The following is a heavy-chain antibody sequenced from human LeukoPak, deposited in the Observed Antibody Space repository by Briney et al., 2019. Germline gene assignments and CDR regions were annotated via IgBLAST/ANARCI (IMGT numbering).Heavy chain of an antibody. CDR2: IIPILGIA. CDR1: GGTFSSYA. V-gene: IGHV1-69*04. Sequence: SVKVSCKASGGTFSSYAISWVRQAPGQGLEWMGRIIPILGIANYAQKFQGRVTITADKSTSTAYMELSSPRSEDTAVYYCARVLYYYDSSGLDYWGQGTLVTVSS. J-gene: IGHJ4*02. CDR3: ARVLYYYDSSGLDY. D-gene: IGHD3-22*01.